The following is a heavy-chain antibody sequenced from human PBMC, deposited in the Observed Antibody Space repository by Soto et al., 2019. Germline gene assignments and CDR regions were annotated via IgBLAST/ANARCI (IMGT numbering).Heavy chain of an antibody. D-gene: IGHD3-10*01. V-gene: IGHV1-69*02. CDR1: GGTFSSYT. J-gene: IGHJ6*03. CDR2: IIPILGIA. CDR3: ARSGYYYGSGSYYNGDYYYYMDV. Sequence: ASVKVSCKASGGTFSSYTISWVRQAPGQGLEWMGRIIPILGIANYAQKFQGRVTITADKSTSTAYMELSSLRSEDTAVYYCARSGYYYGSGSYYNGDYYYYMDVWGKGTTVTVSS.